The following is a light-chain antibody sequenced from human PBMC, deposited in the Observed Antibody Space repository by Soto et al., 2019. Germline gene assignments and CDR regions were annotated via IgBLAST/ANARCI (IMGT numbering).Light chain of an antibody. CDR3: QQRHMSPIT. CDR1: QTIDNT. Sequence: EIVMTQSPATLSLSPGERATLSCRASQTIDNTLAWYQRKPGQAPRLLIYDASTRATGVPARFSGSGSGTDFTLTISSLQSEDFAVYYCQQRHMSPITFGQGTRLEIK. V-gene: IGKV3-15*01. J-gene: IGKJ5*01. CDR2: DAS.